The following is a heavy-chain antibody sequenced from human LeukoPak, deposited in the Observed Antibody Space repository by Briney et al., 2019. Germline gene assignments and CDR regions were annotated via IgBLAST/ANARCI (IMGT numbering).Heavy chain of an antibody. V-gene: IGHV3-48*04. CDR1: GFTFSSYG. CDR2: ISSSSSIV. D-gene: IGHD6-6*01. CDR3: ARVREYNSPYFGY. J-gene: IGHJ4*02. Sequence: GGSLRLSCAASGFTFSSYGMNWVRQAPGKGLEWVSYISSSSSIVDYADSVKGRFTISRDNAENSLYLQMNSLRAEDTAVYYCARVREYNSPYFGYWGQGTLVTVSS.